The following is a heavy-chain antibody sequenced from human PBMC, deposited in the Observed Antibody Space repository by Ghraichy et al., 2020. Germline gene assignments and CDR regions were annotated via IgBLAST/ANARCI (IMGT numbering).Heavy chain of an antibody. J-gene: IGHJ4*02. CDR3: GRAGYTFGVDF. V-gene: IGHV3-74*01. CDR1: GFSLSSYW. Sequence: GGSLRLSCAPSGFSLSSYWMHWVRQAPGKGLVWVSRISTDGSTSYYADSVKGLFTISRDNAKNTLYLQMNSLRAEDTAVYYCGRAGYTFGVDFWGQGTLVTVSS. CDR2: ISTDGSTS. D-gene: IGHD5-18*01.